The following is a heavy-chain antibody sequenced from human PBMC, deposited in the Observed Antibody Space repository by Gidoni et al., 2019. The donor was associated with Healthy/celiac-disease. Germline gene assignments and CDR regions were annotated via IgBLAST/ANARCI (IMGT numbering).Heavy chain of an antibody. V-gene: IGHV3-9*01. J-gene: IGHJ4*02. D-gene: IGHD2-2*01. CDR2: ISWNSGSI. CDR1: GFTFDDYA. CDR3: AKGPLGYQLLPYYFDY. Sequence: EVQLVESGGGLVQPGRSLRLSCAASGFTFDDYAMHWVRQAPGKGLEWVSGISWNSGSIGYADSVKGRFTISRDNAKNSLYLQMNSLRAEDTALYYCAKGPLGYQLLPYYFDYWGQGTLVTVSS.